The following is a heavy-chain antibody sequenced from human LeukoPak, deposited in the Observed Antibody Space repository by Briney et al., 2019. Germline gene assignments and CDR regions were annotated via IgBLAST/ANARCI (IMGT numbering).Heavy chain of an antibody. V-gene: IGHV3-23*01. J-gene: IGHJ4*02. CDR1: GFTFSSYG. CDR2: ISGSGGST. Sequence: GGSLRLSCAASGFTFSSYGMSWVRQAPGKGLEWVSAISGSGGSTYYADSVKGRFTISRDNSKNTLYLQMNSLRAEDTAVYYCARDQYTVTTVMPSDYGGQGTLVTVSS. D-gene: IGHD4-17*01. CDR3: ARDQYTVTTVMPSDY.